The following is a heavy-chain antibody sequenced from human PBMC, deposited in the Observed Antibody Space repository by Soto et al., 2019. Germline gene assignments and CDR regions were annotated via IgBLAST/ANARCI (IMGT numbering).Heavy chain of an antibody. V-gene: IGHV4-4*02. Sequence: QVHLQESGPGLVKPSETLSLTCAVSGASISSSDWWSWVRQSPGKGLEWIGEIYHSGSTNYNPSLQGRASLSVDKSKNQFSLKLSSVTAADTAVYYCARVGGRYFDWSWGQGTLVTVSS. D-gene: IGHD3-9*01. J-gene: IGHJ5*02. CDR2: IYHSGST. CDR1: GASISSSDW. CDR3: ARVGGRYFDWS.